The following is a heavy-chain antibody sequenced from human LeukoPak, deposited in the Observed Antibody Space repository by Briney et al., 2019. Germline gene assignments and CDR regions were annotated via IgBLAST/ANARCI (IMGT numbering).Heavy chain of an antibody. V-gene: IGHV3-21*01. J-gene: IGHJ4*02. Sequence: GGSLRLSCAASGFTFSSYSMNWVRQAPGKGLEWVSSISSGSSYIYYADSVMGRFTISRDNAKNSLYLQMNSLRAEDTAVYYCARDADLNYYGSGSYYYDYWGQGTLVTVSS. CDR3: ARDADLNYYGSGSYYYDY. CDR2: ISSGSSYI. CDR1: GFTFSSYS. D-gene: IGHD3-10*01.